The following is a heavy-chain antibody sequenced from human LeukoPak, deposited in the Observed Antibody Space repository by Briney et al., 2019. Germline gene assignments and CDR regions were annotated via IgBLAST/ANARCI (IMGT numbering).Heavy chain of an antibody. CDR2: IYSDGNT. J-gene: IGHJ4*02. CDR3: ARFYCSSTSCLEDY. Sequence: GGSLRLSCAASAFTVSSYYMTWVRQAPGKGLEWGSVIYSDGNTYYADSVRGRFTISRDNYKNTVYLQMNSLRAEDTAVYYCARFYCSSTSCLEDYWGQGTLVTVSS. V-gene: IGHV3-66*01. D-gene: IGHD2-2*01. CDR1: AFTVSSYY.